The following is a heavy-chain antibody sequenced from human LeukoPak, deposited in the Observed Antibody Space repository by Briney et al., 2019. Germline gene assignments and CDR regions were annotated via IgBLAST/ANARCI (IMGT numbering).Heavy chain of an antibody. J-gene: IGHJ4*02. CDR2: INPNSGDS. V-gene: IGHV1-2*02. D-gene: IGHD5-18*01. CDR1: GYKFTGYY. CDR3: AREIGGILVFDY. Sequence: ALVKVSCKASGYKFTGYYMHWVRQAPGQGLEWMGWINPNSGDSHHAQKFQGRVTMTRDTSISTAYMELSRLRSDDTAVYYCAREIGGILVFDYWGQGTLVTVSS.